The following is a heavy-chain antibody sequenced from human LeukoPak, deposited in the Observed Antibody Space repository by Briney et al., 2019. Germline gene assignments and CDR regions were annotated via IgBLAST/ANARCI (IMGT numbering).Heavy chain of an antibody. D-gene: IGHD6-19*01. V-gene: IGHV4-38-2*02. Sequence: SETLSLTCTVSGYSITSGNYWGWFRQPPGKGLEGIGSIYHSGSSYSNPSLKSRVTVSVDTAKNQFSLKLTSVTAADTAVYYCARGRRIPVGDDYWGQGTLVTVSS. J-gene: IGHJ4*02. CDR1: GYSITSGNY. CDR3: ARGRRIPVGDDY. CDR2: IYHSGSS.